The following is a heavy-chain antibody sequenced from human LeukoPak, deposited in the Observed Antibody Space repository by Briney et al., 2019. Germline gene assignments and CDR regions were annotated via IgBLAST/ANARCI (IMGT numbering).Heavy chain of an antibody. J-gene: IGHJ4*02. D-gene: IGHD6-19*01. V-gene: IGHV4-34*01. CDR3: ARELGIAVAGTPNQFDY. CDR2: INHRARS. Sequence: SEALSLTCGVYGGFFSNYYWTWIRQSPGKGLEWIGEINHRARSNYNPSLKSRVTILVDTSKSQFSLRLSSVTAADTAVYYCARELGIAVAGTPNQFDYWGQGTLVTVSS. CDR1: GGFFSNYY.